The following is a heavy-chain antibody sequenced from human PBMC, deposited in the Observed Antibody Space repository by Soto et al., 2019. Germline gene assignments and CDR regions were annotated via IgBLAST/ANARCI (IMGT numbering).Heavy chain of an antibody. V-gene: IGHV1-69*13. CDR3: ARDGPERKLDY. CDR2: IIPIFGTA. D-gene: IGHD1-1*01. J-gene: IGHJ4*02. CDR1: GGAFSSYA. Sequence: GASVKVSCKASGGAFSSYAISWVRQAPGQGLEWMGGIIPIFGTANYAQKFQGRVTITADESTSTAYMELSSLRSEDTAVYYCARDGPERKLDYWGQGTLVTVSS.